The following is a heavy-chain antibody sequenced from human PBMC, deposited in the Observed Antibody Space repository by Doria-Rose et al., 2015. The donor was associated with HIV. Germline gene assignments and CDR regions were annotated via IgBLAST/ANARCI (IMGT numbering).Heavy chain of an antibody. J-gene: IGHJ4*02. V-gene: IGHV2-26*01. Sequence: ESGPVLVKPTETLTLTCTVSGGSLSSPGMGVSWIRQPPGRALEWLANIFSDDERSYKTSLKSRLTISRGTSKSQVFLTMTDMDPVDTATYYCARIKSSRWYHKYYFDFWGQGTLVIVSA. D-gene: IGHD6-13*01. CDR3: ARIKSSRWYHKYYFDF. CDR1: GGSLSSPGMG. CDR2: IFSDDER.